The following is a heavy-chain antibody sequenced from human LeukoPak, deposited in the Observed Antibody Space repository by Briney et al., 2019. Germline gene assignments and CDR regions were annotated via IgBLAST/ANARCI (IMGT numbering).Heavy chain of an antibody. CDR3: ATVLWFGELFH. CDR1: GYTLTELS. V-gene: IGHV1-24*01. J-gene: IGHJ4*02. CDR2: FDPEDGET. Sequence: ASVKVSCKVSGYTLTELSMNWVRQAPGKGLEWMGGFDPEDGETIYAQKFQGRVTMTEDTSTDTAYMELSSLRSEDAAVYYCATVLWFGELFHWGQGTLVTVSS. D-gene: IGHD3-10*01.